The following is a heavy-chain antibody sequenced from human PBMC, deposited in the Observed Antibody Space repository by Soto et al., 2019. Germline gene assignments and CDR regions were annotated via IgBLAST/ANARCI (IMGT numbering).Heavy chain of an antibody. CDR2: ISGSGGST. D-gene: IGHD3-3*01. Sequence: PGGSLRLSCVGSGFTLSMFAMSWVRQAPGKGLEWISSISGSGGSTYYADSVKGRFTVSRDNSKTTVFLQMNSLRTEDTAVFFCAKERNFWSGTAGFDSWGQGSPVTVSS. CDR1: GFTLSMFA. J-gene: IGHJ5*01. V-gene: IGHV3-23*01. CDR3: AKERNFWSGTAGFDS.